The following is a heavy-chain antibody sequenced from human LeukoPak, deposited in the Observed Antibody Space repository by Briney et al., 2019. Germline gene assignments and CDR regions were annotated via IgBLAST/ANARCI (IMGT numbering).Heavy chain of an antibody. V-gene: IGHV3-23*01. CDR3: ASPRSGSLGD. CDR2: ISGSGGST. J-gene: IGHJ4*02. CDR1: GFTFSSYA. Sequence: GGSLRLSCAASGFTFSSYAMSWVRQAPGKGLEWVSAISGSGGSTYYADSVKGRFTISRDNAKNSLYLQMHSLRAEDTAVYYCASPRSGSLGDWGQGTLVTVSS. D-gene: IGHD3-10*01.